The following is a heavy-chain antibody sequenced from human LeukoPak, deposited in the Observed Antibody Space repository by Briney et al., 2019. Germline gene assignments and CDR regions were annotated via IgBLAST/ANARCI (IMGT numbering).Heavy chain of an antibody. CDR1: GFTFSSYS. V-gene: IGHV3-21*01. D-gene: IGHD1-26*01. Sequence: PGGSLRLSCAASGFTFSSYSMNWVRQAPGKGLEWVSSISSSSSYIYYADSVKGRFTISRDNAKNSLYLQMNSLRAEDTAVYYCARDPNGNKPFDYWGQGTLVTVSS. CDR2: ISSSSSYI. CDR3: ARDPNGNKPFDY. J-gene: IGHJ4*02.